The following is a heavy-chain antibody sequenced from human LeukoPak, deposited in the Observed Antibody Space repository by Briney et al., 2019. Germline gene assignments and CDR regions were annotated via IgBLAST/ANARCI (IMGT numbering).Heavy chain of an antibody. V-gene: IGHV3-23*01. Sequence: GGSLRLSCAASGFTFDNHAMTWVRQAPGKGLEWVSVITGSGDARYYADSVKGRFTISRDNSKNTHHLQMNTLRVEDTALYYCAKDILTYYYGTSGYYFDYWGQGTLVTVSS. J-gene: IGHJ4*02. CDR2: ITGSGDAR. CDR1: GFTFDNHA. CDR3: AKDILTYYYGTSGYYFDY. D-gene: IGHD3-3*01.